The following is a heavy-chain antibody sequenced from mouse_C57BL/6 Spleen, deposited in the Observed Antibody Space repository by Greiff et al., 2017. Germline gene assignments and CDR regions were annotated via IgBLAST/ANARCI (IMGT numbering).Heavy chain of an antibody. CDR2: IHPNSGST. CDR1: GYTFTSYW. J-gene: IGHJ3*01. V-gene: IGHV1-64*01. Sequence: VKLQQPGAELVKPGASVKLSCKASGYTFTSYWMHWVKQRPGQGLEWIGMIHPNSGSTNYNEKFKGKATLTAEKSSSTAYMQLSSLTSEDSAVYFCARGYGNYWFAYWGQGTLVTVSA. CDR3: ARGYGNYWFAY. D-gene: IGHD2-1*01.